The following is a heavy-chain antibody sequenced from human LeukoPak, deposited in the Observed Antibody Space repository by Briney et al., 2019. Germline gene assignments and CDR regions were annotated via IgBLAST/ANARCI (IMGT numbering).Heavy chain of an antibody. J-gene: IGHJ5*02. CDR2: MNPNSGNT. Sequence: ASVNVSCKASGYTFTSYDINWVRQATGQGLEWMGWMNPNSGNTGYAQKFQGRVTMTRDTSISTAYMELSSLRSEDTAVYYCARMSYYDRRGDNWFDPWGQGTLVIVSS. CDR3: ARMSYYDRRGDNWFDP. D-gene: IGHD3-22*01. CDR1: GYTFTSYD. V-gene: IGHV1-8*01.